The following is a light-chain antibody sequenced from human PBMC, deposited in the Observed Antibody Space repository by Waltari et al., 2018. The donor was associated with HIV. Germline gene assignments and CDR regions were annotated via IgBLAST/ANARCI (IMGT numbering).Light chain of an antibody. J-gene: IGLJ2*01. CDR1: SSNIGNNY. V-gene: IGLV1-51*01. CDR2: DNN. CDR3: GTWDSSLSAVV. Sequence: QSVLPQPPSVSAAPGQKVTISCSGSSSNIGNNYVSWYQQPPVTAPKLLIYDNNKRPSGIPDRFSGSKSGTSATLGITGLQTGDEADYYCGTWDSSLSAVVFGGGTKLTVL.